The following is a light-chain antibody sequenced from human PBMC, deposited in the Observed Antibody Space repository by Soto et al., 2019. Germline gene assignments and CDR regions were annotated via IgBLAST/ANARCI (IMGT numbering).Light chain of an antibody. CDR1: SSDVGSYNL. CDR3: CSYAGSSTYI. Sequence: QSVLAQPGSVSGSPGQSITISCTGTSSDVGSYNLVSWYQQNPGKAPKLMIYEGTKRPSGVSSRFSGSKSGNTASLTISGLQAEDEADYHCCSYAGSSTYIFGTGTKVTVL. CDR2: EGT. V-gene: IGLV2-23*01. J-gene: IGLJ1*01.